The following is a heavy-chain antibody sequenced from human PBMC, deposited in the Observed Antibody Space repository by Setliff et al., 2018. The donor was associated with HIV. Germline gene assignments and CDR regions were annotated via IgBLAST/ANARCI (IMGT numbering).Heavy chain of an antibody. CDR2: IKQGGNDK. CDR3: AKDRGLVWFGEGPGDY. V-gene: IGHV3-7*03. Sequence: GGSLRLSCAASGFTFSSYWINWVRQAPGKGLEWVATIKQGGNDKYYVDSVKGRFTISRDNAQNSLSLQMDNLRAEDTAVYYCAKDRGLVWFGEGPGDYWGQGTLVTVSS. D-gene: IGHD3-10*01. CDR1: GFTFSSYW. J-gene: IGHJ4*02.